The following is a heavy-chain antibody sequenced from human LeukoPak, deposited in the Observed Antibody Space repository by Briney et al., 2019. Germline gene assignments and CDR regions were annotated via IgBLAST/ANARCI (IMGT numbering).Heavy chain of an antibody. CDR3: ARDGGSGYDSQPVDY. D-gene: IGHD5-12*01. V-gene: IGHV3-33*01. CDR1: GFTFSSYA. CDR2: IWFDATTK. Sequence: PGGSLRLSCETSGFTFSSYAMHWVRQAPGKGLEWVAVIWFDATTKYYGDSVRGRFTISRDNSKNSLYLQMNSLRAEDTAVYYCARDGGSGYDSQPVDYWGQGTLVTVSS. J-gene: IGHJ4*02.